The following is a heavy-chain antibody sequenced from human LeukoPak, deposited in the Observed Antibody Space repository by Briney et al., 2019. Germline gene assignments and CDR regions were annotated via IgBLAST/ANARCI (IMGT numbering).Heavy chain of an antibody. CDR1: GGSISSGSYY. V-gene: IGHV4-61*02. J-gene: IGHJ4*02. CDR2: IYTSGST. CDR3: ARRTYFYDSSGYYFDY. D-gene: IGHD3-22*01. Sequence: SETLSLTCTVSGGSISSGSYYWSWIRQPAGKGLEWIGRIYTSGSTNYNPSLKSRVTISVDTSKNQFSLKLSSVTAADTAVYYCARRTYFYDSSGYYFDYWGQGTLVTVSS.